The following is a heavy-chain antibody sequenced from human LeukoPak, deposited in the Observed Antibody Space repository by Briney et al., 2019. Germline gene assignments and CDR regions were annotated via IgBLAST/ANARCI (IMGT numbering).Heavy chain of an antibody. CDR2: IYYSGST. D-gene: IGHD3-3*01. Sequence: PSETLSLTCTVSGGSISSYYWSWIRQPPGKGLEWIGYIYYSGSTNYNPSLKSRVTISVDMSKNQFSLKLTSVTAADTAVYYCASSTIFGVVANWFDPWGQGMLVTVSS. V-gene: IGHV4-59*12. J-gene: IGHJ5*02. CDR1: GGSISSYY. CDR3: ASSTIFGVVANWFDP.